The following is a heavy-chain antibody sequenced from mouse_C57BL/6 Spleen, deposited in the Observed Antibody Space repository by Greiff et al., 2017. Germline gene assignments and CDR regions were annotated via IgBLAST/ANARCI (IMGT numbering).Heavy chain of an antibody. V-gene: IGHV5-9*04. CDR2: ISGGGGNT. J-gene: IGHJ4*01. CDR1: GFTFSSYT. CDR3: ARRSTVVENYYAMDY. Sequence: EVKLVESGGGLVKPGGSLKLSCAASGFTFSSYTMSWVRQTPEKRLEWVATISGGGGNTYYPDSVKGRFTISRDNAKNTLYLQMSSLRSEDTAVYYCARRSTVVENYYAMDYWGQGTSVTVSS. D-gene: IGHD1-1*01.